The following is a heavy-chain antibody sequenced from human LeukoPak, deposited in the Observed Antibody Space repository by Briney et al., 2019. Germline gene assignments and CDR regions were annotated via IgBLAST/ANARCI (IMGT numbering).Heavy chain of an antibody. V-gene: IGHV3-74*03. CDR2: INSAGIST. CDR3: ARESAMGATTGDY. CDR1: GFTFSSYW. D-gene: IGHD1-26*01. Sequence: NPGGSLRLSCAASGFTFSSYWMHWVRQAPGKGLVWVSRINSAGISTTYADSVKGRFTISRDNAKSTLYLQMNSLRAEDTAVYYCARESAMGATTGDYWGQGTLVTVSS. J-gene: IGHJ4*02.